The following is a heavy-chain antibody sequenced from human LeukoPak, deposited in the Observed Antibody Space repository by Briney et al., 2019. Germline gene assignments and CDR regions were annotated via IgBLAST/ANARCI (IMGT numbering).Heavy chain of an antibody. CDR3: ARRTFALAAAGLPDY. CDR1: GYTFTDYY. Sequence: GASVKVSCRASGYTFTDYYMHWGRQAPGQGGEWMGWINPHSGGANFAQKFQGRVSMTRDTSISSDYLELSRLTSDDTAVYYCARRTFALAAAGLPDYWGQGTLVTVSS. V-gene: IGHV1-2*02. D-gene: IGHD6-13*01. J-gene: IGHJ4*02. CDR2: INPHSGGA.